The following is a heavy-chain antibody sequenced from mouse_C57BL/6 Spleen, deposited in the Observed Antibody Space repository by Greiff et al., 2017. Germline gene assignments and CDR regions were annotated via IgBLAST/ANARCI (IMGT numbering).Heavy chain of an antibody. D-gene: IGHD3-2*02. CDR1: GYAFSSSW. CDR3: AWTGQTRGYAMDY. J-gene: IGHJ4*01. V-gene: IGHV1-82*01. CDR2: IYPGDGDT. Sequence: QVHVKQSGPELVKPGASVKISCKASGYAFSSSWMNWVKQRPGQGLEWIGRIYPGDGDTNYNGKFQGKATLTADKSSSTAYMQLSSLTSEDSAVFSCAWTGQTRGYAMDYGGQGTSVTVSS.